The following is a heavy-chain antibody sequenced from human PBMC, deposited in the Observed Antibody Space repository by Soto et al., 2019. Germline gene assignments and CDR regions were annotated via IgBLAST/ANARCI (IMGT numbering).Heavy chain of an antibody. Sequence: ASVQVSCQASGYTFTGYHVHWVRHAPGQGLEWMGWINPNNGGTVYAQKFQGRVTMTSDTSISTAYMDLSSLRFDDTAVYYCATRGSYGSGTSFRVDYWGQGTLVTVSS. D-gene: IGHD3-10*01. CDR2: INPNNGGT. V-gene: IGHV1-2*02. J-gene: IGHJ4*02. CDR3: ATRGSYGSGTSFRVDY. CDR1: GYTFTGYH.